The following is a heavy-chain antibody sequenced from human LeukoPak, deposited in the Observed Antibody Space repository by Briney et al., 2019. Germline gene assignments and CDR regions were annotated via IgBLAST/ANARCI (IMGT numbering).Heavy chain of an antibody. Sequence: SETLSLTCAVSGGSISSSNWWSWVRQPPGKGLEWIGEIYHSGSTNYNPSLKSRVTISVDKSKNQFSLKLSSVTAADTAVYYCARDPLELRRPVDYWGQGALVTVSS. V-gene: IGHV4-4*02. CDR3: ARDPLELRRPVDY. CDR2: IYHSGST. J-gene: IGHJ4*02. CDR1: GGSISSSNW. D-gene: IGHD1-7*01.